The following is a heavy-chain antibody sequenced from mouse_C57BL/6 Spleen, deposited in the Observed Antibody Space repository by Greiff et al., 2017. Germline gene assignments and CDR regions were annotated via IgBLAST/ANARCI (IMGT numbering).Heavy chain of an antibody. J-gene: IGHJ2*01. Sequence: QVQLQQPGAELVKPGASVKLSCKASGYTFTSYWLQWVKQRPGQGLEWIGEIDPSDSYTNYNQTFKGKATLTVDTSSSTAYMQHSSLTSEDSAVYYCARGGTTVVADYFDYWGQGTTLTVSS. CDR3: ARGGTTVVADYFDY. D-gene: IGHD1-1*01. V-gene: IGHV1-50*01. CDR1: GYTFTSYW. CDR2: IDPSDSYT.